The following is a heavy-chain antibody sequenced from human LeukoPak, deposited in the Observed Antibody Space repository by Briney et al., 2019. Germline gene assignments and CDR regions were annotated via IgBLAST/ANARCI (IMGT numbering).Heavy chain of an antibody. CDR1: DGSISSYY. CDR3: ARGLWFGDENPPYFDY. V-gene: IGHV4-4*07. CDR2: IYTSGST. J-gene: IGHJ4*02. Sequence: PSETLSLTCTVSDGSISSYYWSWIRQPAGKGLEWIGRIYTSGSTNYNPSLKSRVTMSVDTSKNQFSLKLSSVTAADTAVYYCARGLWFGDENPPYFDYWGQGTLVTVSS. D-gene: IGHD3-10*01.